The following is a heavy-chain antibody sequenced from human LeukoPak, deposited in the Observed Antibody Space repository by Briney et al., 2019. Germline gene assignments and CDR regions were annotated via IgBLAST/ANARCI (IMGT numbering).Heavy chain of an antibody. D-gene: IGHD3-22*01. CDR1: GYTFTSSG. J-gene: IGHJ6*03. V-gene: IGHV1-18*01. CDR2: ISAYNANT. Sequence: ASVKVSCKASGYTFTSSGISWVRQAPGQGLEWMGWISAYNANTNYAQNFQGRVTMTTDTYTNTASMELRSLRSDDTAVYYCARSYDSTYYMDVWGKGTTVTVSS. CDR3: ARSYDSTYYMDV.